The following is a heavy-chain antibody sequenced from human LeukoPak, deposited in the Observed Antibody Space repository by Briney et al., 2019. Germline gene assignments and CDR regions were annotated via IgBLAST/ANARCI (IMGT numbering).Heavy chain of an antibody. CDR2: IYYSGST. V-gene: IGHV4-61*05. D-gene: IGHD6-13*01. CDR1: GGSISSSSYY. CDR3: ARHVGIAAAGFFDY. J-gene: IGHJ4*02. Sequence: SETLSLTCTVSGGSISSSSYYWGWIRQPPGKGLEWIGYIYYSGSTNYNPSLKSRVTISVDTSKNQFSLKLSSVTAADTAVYYCARHVGIAAAGFFDYWGQGTLVTVSS.